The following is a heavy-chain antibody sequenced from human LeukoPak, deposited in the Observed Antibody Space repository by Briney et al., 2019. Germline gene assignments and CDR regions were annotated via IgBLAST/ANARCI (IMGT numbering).Heavy chain of an antibody. D-gene: IGHD3-10*01. J-gene: IGHJ5*02. CDR3: AGSMVRGVITTGWFDP. CDR2: IYYSGST. V-gene: IGHV4-59*01. CDR1: GGSISSYY. Sequence: SETLSLTCTVSGGSISSYYWSWIRQPPGKGLEWIGYIYYSGSTNYNPSLKSRVTIPVDTFKNQFSLKLSSVTAADTAVYYCAGSMVRGVITTGWFDPWGQGTLVTVSS.